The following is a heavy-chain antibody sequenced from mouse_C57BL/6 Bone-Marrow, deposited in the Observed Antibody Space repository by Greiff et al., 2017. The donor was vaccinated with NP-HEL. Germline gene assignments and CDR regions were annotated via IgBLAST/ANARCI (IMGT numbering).Heavy chain of an antibody. V-gene: IGHV14-2*01. CDR3: ASYGNYVSDY. CDR2: IDPEDGDT. CDR1: GFNIKDYY. J-gene: IGHJ2*01. Sequence: EVQLQQSGAELVKPGASVKLSCTASGFNIKDYYMHWVKQRTEQGLEWIGRIDPEDGDTKYAPKFPGKATITADTSSNTAYLQLSSLTSEDTAVYYCASYGNYVSDYWGQGTTLTVSS. D-gene: IGHD2-1*01.